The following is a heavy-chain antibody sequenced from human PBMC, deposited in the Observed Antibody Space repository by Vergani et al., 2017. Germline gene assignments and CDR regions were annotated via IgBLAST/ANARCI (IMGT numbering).Heavy chain of an antibody. CDR2: ISWNSGSI. V-gene: IGHV3-9*01. D-gene: IGHD3-16*02. CDR3: AKGGLSWRGSPDY. J-gene: IGHJ4*02. Sequence: VQLVESGGGVVQPGRSLRLSCAASGFTFSSYGMHWVRQAPGKGLEWVSGISWNSGSIGYADSVKGRFTISRDNAKNSLYLQMNSLRAEDTALYYCAKGGLSWRGSPDYWGQGTLVTVSS. CDR1: GFTFSSYG.